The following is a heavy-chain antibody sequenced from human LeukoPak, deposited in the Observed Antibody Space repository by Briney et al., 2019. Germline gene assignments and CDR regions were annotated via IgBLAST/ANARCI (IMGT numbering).Heavy chain of an antibody. CDR3: ARLPGIVATIERYFDY. D-gene: IGHD5-12*01. Sequence: GESLKISCKGSGYSFNSYWIGWVRQMPGKGLEWMGIIYPGDSDTRYSPSFQGQVTISADKSIGTAYLQWSSLKASDTAMYYCARLPGIVATIERYFDYWGQGTLVTVSS. CDR2: IYPGDSDT. J-gene: IGHJ4*02. CDR1: GYSFNSYW. V-gene: IGHV5-51*01.